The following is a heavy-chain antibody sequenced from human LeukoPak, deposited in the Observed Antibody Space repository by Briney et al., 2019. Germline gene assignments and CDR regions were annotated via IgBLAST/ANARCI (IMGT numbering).Heavy chain of an antibody. CDR2: ISSSGNSI. J-gene: IGHJ4*02. CDR1: GFTFSGYE. CDR3: ARPGMATMGVGLDY. Sequence: GGSLRLSCTASGFTFSGYEMNWVRQAPGKGLEWVSYISSSGNSIYYADSVKGRFTISRDNAKNSLYLQMNSLRAEDMAVYYCARPGMATMGVGLDYWGQGTLVTVSS. V-gene: IGHV3-48*03. D-gene: IGHD5-24*01.